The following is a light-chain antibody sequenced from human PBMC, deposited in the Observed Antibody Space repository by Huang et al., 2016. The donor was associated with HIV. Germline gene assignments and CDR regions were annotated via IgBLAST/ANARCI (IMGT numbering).Light chain of an antibody. V-gene: IGKV3-15*01. CDR1: QSVSSN. CDR3: QQYNNWLIT. J-gene: IGKJ5*01. CDR2: GAS. Sequence: EIVMTQSPATLSVSPGERATLSCRASQSVSSNFAWYQEKPGQAPRLRIYGASTRATGIPARFSGSGSGTEFTLTISSLQSEDFAVYYCQQYNNWLITFGQGTRLEMK.